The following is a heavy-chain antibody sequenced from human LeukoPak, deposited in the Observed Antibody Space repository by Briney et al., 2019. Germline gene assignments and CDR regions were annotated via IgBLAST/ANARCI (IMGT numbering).Heavy chain of an antibody. CDR1: GVSISSYY. Sequence: PSETLSLTCTVSGVSISSYYWSWIRQPPGKGLEWIGVIHYSGTTNYKPSLKSRVTISTDTSKNQFFLNLTSVTAEDTAVYYCAKGKIPDYFDSWGQGTLITVSS. J-gene: IGHJ4*02. CDR2: IHYSGTT. CDR3: AKGKIPDYFDS. D-gene: IGHD2-21*01. V-gene: IGHV4-59*01.